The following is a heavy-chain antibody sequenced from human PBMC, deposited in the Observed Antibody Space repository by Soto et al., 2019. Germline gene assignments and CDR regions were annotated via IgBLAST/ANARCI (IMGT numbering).Heavy chain of an antibody. J-gene: IGHJ2*01. CDR1: GDTSSSYT. CDR2: VIVDKETA. D-gene: IGHD3-10*01. CDR3: ATGAGAPDYGATNCYFDI. Sequence: QVQLVQSGAEVKRPGSSVRVSCKASGDTSSSYTLSWVRQAPGQGLEWMGRVIVDKETANLARSLYGRVTISADKSTNSAYVEVTNLRSEYTDVYYCATGAGAPDYGATNCYFDIWGRGTLVTVSS. V-gene: IGHV1-69*08.